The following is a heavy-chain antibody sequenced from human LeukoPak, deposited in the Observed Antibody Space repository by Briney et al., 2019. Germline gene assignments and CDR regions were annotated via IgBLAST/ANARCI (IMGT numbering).Heavy chain of an antibody. CDR2: TYYRSKWYN. D-gene: IGHD1-7*01. J-gene: IGHJ4*02. CDR3: GTRASIDY. Sequence: SQTLPLTCAISGDSVSSNSAAWNWIRQSPSRGLEWLGRTYYRSKWYNDYAVSVKSRITINPDTSKNQFSLQLNSVTPEDTAVYGSGTRASIDYWGQGTLVTVSS. V-gene: IGHV6-1*01. CDR1: GDSVSSNSAA.